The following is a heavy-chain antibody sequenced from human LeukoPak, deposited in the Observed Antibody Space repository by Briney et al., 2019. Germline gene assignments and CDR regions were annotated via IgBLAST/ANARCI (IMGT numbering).Heavy chain of an antibody. V-gene: IGHV3-21*04. J-gene: IGHJ4*02. Sequence: GGSLRLSCAASGFTFSSYSMNWVRQAPGKGLEWVSSISSSSSYIYYADSVKGRFTISRDNAKNSLYLQMNSLRAEDTAVYYCARDEAAAGHEIFDYWGQGTLVTVSS. CDR1: GFTFSSYS. CDR3: ARDEAAAGHEIFDY. CDR2: ISSSSSYI. D-gene: IGHD6-13*01.